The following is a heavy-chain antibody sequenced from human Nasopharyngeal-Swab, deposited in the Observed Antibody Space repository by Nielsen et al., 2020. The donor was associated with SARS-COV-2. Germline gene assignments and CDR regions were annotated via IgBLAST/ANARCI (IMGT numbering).Heavy chain of an antibody. V-gene: IGHV3-66*02. Sequence: GESLKISCAASGFTVSSNYMSWVRQAPGKGLEWVSVIYSGGSTYYADSVKGRFTISRDNSKNTLYLQMNSLRAEDTAVYYCAAEATGTDAFDIWGQGTMVTVSS. J-gene: IGHJ3*02. CDR1: GFTVSSNY. CDR3: AAEATGTDAFDI. D-gene: IGHD6-13*01. CDR2: IYSGGST.